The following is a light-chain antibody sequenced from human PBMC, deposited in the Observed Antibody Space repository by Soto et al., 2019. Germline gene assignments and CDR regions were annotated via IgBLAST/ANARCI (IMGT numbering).Light chain of an antibody. CDR2: EVS. Sequence: QSVLTQPASVSGSPGQSITISCTGTSSDVGGYNYVSWYQQHPGKAPKLMTYEVSNRPLGVSNRFSGSKSGNTASLTISGLQAEDEADYYCTSYTSSSTLDVFGTGTKVTV. CDR1: SSDVGGYNY. V-gene: IGLV2-14*01. J-gene: IGLJ1*01. CDR3: TSYTSSSTLDV.